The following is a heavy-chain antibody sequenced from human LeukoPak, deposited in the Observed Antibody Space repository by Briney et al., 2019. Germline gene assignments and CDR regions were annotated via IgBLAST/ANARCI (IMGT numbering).Heavy chain of an antibody. CDR2: IYYSGIT. D-gene: IGHD3-16*01. CDR3: ARAVISFGAAVAKGFDC. CDR1: GGSFSSYY. Sequence: SETLSLTCTVSGGSFSSYYWSWIRQPPGKGLEWIGYIYYSGITDYNPSLKSRVTMSLDTSKNQFSLKLSSVTAADTAVYYCARAVISFGAAVAKGFDCWGQGTLVTVSS. V-gene: IGHV4-59*01. J-gene: IGHJ4*02.